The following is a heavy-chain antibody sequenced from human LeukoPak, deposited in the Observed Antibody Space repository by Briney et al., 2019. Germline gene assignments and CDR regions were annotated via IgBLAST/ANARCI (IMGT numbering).Heavy chain of an antibody. CDR1: GYTFTGYY. D-gene: IGHD3-10*01. CDR2: INPNSGGT. CDR3: ARDPDSIYYYGSGSGRRGYFDY. V-gene: IGHV1-2*02. Sequence: SVKVSCKASGYTFTGYYMHWVRQAPGQGLEWMGWINPNSGGTNYAQKFQGRVTMTRDTSISTAYMELSRLRSDDTAVYYCARDPDSIYYYGSGSGRRGYFDYWGQGTLVTVSS. J-gene: IGHJ4*02.